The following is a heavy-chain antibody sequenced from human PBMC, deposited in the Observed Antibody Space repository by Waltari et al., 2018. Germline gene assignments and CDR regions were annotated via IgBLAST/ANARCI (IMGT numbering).Heavy chain of an antibody. J-gene: IGHJ4*02. D-gene: IGHD3-16*01. CDR1: YCSISSRRYY. CDR3: ARVLIRTSGLNFDS. CDR2: IYYSGSS. V-gene: IGHV4-39*07. Sequence: QQESGPSLVKPSATLSLTCTVSYCSISSRRYYWGWIRLAPGKGVEWIGHIYYSGSSYHNPSLKSRITMSVDSSKNQFSLTLSSVTAADTAVYYCARVLIRTSGLNFDSWGQGSLVTVSS.